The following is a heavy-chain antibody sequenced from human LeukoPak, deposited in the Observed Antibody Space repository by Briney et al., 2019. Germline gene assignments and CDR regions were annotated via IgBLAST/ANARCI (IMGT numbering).Heavy chain of an antibody. Sequence: SETLSLTCAVYGGSFSGYYWSWIRQPPGKGLEWIGEINHSGSTNYDPSLKSRVTISVDTSKNQFSLKLSSVTAADTAVYYCARDVFGEAAAGVDYWGQGTLVTVSS. CDR3: ARDVFGEAAAGVDY. J-gene: IGHJ4*02. D-gene: IGHD6-13*01. CDR2: INHSGST. CDR1: GGSFSGYY. V-gene: IGHV4-34*01.